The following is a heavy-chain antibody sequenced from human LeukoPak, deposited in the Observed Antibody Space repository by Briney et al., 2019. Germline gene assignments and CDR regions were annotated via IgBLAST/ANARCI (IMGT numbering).Heavy chain of an antibody. CDR1: GGSISSYKG. J-gene: IGHJ2*01. CDR3: ARERSTSGTGSDCHFDL. CDR2: FYHSGRT. D-gene: IGHD1-1*01. V-gene: IGHV4-4*02. Sequence: SESLSLSCAVSGGSISSYKGWGWVRQPPGKGLEGIGEFYHSGRTNYNPSLRSRVTISVGKSKNQFSLRLSPVTAADTAVYYCARERSTSGTGSDCHFDLWGRGTLVTVSS.